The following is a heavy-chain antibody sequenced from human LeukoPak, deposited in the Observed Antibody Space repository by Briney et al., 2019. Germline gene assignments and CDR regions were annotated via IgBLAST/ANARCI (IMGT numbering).Heavy chain of an antibody. CDR1: GGTFSGYY. D-gene: IGHD1-26*01. V-gene: IGHV4-34*01. J-gene: IGHJ3*02. CDR2: INHSGST. CDR3: ARPYSGSSGDAFDI. Sequence: SETLSLTCAVYGGTFSGYYWSWIRQPPGKGLEWIGEINHSGSTNYNPSLKSRVTISVDTSKNQFSLKLSSVTAADTAVYYCARPYSGSSGDAFDIWGQGTMVTVSS.